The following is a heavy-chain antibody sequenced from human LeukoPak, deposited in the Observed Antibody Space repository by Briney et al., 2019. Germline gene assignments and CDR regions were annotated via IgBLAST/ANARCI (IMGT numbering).Heavy chain of an antibody. Sequence: PGGSLRLSCAASGFTFSSYGMSWVRQAQGKGLEWVSGISGSGGRTYHADSVKGRFTISRDNSKSTLSLQMNSLRAEDTAVYYCAKGRSSSWYFDYWGQGTLVTVSS. CDR3: AKGRSSSWYFDY. CDR2: ISGSGGRT. CDR1: GFTFSSYG. J-gene: IGHJ4*02. D-gene: IGHD6-13*01. V-gene: IGHV3-23*01.